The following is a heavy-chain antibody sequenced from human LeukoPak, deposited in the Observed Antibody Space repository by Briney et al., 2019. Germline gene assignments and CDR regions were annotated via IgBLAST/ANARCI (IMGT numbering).Heavy chain of an antibody. V-gene: IGHV4-61*01. CDR2: IYYSGST. CDR1: GGSISSSSYY. D-gene: IGHD3-16*01. Sequence: PSETLSLTCTVSGGSISSSSYYWGWIRQPPGKGLEWIGYIYYSGSTNYNPSLKSRVTISVDTSKNQFSLKLSSVTAADTAVYYCAREWGGQFDYWGQGTLVTVSS. CDR3: AREWGGQFDY. J-gene: IGHJ4*02.